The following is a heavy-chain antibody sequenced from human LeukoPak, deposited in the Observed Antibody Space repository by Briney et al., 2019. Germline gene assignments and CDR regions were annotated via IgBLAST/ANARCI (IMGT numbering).Heavy chain of an antibody. CDR1: GGSISSYY. Sequence: SETLSLTCTVSGGSISSYYWSWIRQPPGKGLEWIGYIYYSGSTNYNPSLKSRVTISVDTSKNQFSLKLSSVTAADTAVYYCASGSYASAHDAFDIWDQGTMVTVSS. CDR3: ASGSYASAHDAFDI. D-gene: IGHD1-26*01. J-gene: IGHJ3*02. V-gene: IGHV4-59*01. CDR2: IYYSGST.